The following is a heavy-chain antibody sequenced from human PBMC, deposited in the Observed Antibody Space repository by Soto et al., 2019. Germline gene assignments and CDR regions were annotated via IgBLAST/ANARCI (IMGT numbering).Heavy chain of an antibody. CDR2: LTSRGTT. V-gene: IGHV3-23*01. J-gene: IGHJ4*02. CDR3: AKRATTVPTPGNYFDC. Sequence: EVQLLESGGGLVQPGGSLRLSCAASGFSFSDYSMTWVRQAPGRGLDWVSTLTSRGTTFYADSVKGRFTISRDNSKNTLSLQMHSLRTEDTALYYCAKRATTVPTPGNYFDCWGQGTLVTVSS. D-gene: IGHD2-15*01. CDR1: GFSFSDYS.